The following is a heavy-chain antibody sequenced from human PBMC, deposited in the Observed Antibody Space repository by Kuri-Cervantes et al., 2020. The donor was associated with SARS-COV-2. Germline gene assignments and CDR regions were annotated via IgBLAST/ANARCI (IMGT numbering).Heavy chain of an antibody. CDR1: GASISNSY. J-gene: IGHJ5*02. Sequence: SETLSLTCTVSGASISNSYWNWIRHPAGKPLQWVGRISGRGDTIYNPSPKRRASMSVVTSKNQFSLTLTSVTAADTAVYYCVGVLSNWFDPWGQGTLVTVSS. V-gene: IGHV4-4*07. CDR2: ISGRGDT. D-gene: IGHD2/OR15-2a*01. CDR3: VGVLSNWFDP.